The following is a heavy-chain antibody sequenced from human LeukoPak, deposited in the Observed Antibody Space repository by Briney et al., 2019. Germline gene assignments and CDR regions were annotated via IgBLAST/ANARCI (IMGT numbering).Heavy chain of an antibody. J-gene: IGHJ5*02. CDR3: ASGPTGFA. V-gene: IGHV3-74*01. CDR2: INSDGSTT. Sequence: GGSLRLSCVASGFTFSRYWMHWVRQAPGKGLVWVSRINSDGSTTIYADSVKGRFTISRDNAKNTLYQQMNSLRAEDTAVYFCASGPTGFAWGQGTLVTVSS. D-gene: IGHD1-14*01. CDR1: GFTFSRYW.